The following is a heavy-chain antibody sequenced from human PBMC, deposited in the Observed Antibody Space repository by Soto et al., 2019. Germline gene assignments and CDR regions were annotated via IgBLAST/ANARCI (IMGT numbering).Heavy chain of an antibody. D-gene: IGHD1-26*01. CDR3: AKGEQPWEPFDH. V-gene: IGHV3-30-3*01. CDR2: ISYDGSNK. CDR1: GFTFSSYA. Sequence: PGGSLRLSCAASGFTFSSYAMHWVRQAPGKGLEWVAVISYDGSNKYYADSVKGRFTISRDNSKNTLYLQMNRLRADDTAVYYWAKGEQPWEPFDHWGQGNQVTVSS. J-gene: IGHJ4*02.